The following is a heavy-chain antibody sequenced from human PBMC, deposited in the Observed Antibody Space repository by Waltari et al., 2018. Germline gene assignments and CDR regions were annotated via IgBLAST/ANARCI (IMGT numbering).Heavy chain of an antibody. CDR1: GFTFNNYW. CDR3: ARDAMRDGDFDY. J-gene: IGHJ4*02. V-gene: IGHV3-7*01. Sequence: EVQLVESGGGLVQPGGSLRLSCAASGFTFNNYWMSWVRQAPGKGLGWVDNIKEDGSAKHYAESVKGRFTISRDNAKNSLYLQMNSLRAEDTAVYYCARDAMRDGDFDYWGQGALVTVSS. CDR2: IKEDGSAK. D-gene: IGHD3-3*01.